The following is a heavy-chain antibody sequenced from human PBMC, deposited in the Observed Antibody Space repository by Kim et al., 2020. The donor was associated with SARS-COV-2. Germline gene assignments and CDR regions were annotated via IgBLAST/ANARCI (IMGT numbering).Heavy chain of an antibody. CDR1: GFTFSSYA. CDR2: ISGSGGST. Sequence: GGSLRLSCAASGFTFSSYAMSWVRQAPGKGLEWVSAISGSGGSTYYADSVKGRFTISRDNSKNTLYLQMNSLRAEDTAVYYCAKVGLVGNVLLWFGEAWADYWGQETLVTVSS. J-gene: IGHJ4*02. D-gene: IGHD3-10*01. CDR3: AKVGLVGNVLLWFGEAWADY. V-gene: IGHV3-23*01.